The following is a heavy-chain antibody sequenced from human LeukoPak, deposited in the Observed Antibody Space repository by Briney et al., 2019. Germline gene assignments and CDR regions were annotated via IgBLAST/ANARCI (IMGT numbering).Heavy chain of an antibody. J-gene: IGHJ6*03. D-gene: IGHD6-6*01. CDR1: GFTFSSYW. V-gene: IGHV3-7*01. Sequence: GESLRLSCAASGFTFSSYWMSWVRQAPGKGLEWVANINQDGSERYYVDSVRGRFTISRDNAKNSLYLLVNTLRAEDTAVYYCARVRSSSSLSIYYYYYMDVWGKGTTVTVS. CDR2: INQDGSER. CDR3: ARVRSSSSLSIYYYYYMDV.